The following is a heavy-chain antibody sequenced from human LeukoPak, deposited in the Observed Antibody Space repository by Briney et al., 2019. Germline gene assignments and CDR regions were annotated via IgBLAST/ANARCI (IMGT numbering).Heavy chain of an antibody. CDR2: TYYRSKWYN. Sequence: SQTLSLTCAISGDSVSSNSAAWNWIRQSPSRGLEWLGRTYYRSKWYNDYAVSVKSRITINPDTSKNQFSLQLSSVTAADTAVYYCARGTRVLQLVTWFDPWGQGTLVTVSS. D-gene: IGHD6-13*01. V-gene: IGHV6-1*01. CDR3: ARGTRVLQLVTWFDP. CDR1: GDSVSSNSAA. J-gene: IGHJ5*02.